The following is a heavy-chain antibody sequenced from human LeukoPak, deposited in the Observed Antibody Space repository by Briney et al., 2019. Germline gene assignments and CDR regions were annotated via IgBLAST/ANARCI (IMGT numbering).Heavy chain of an antibody. Sequence: PGGSLRLSCAASGFTLDDYAMPWVRQAPGKGLEWVSGISWNSGSIGYADSVKGRFTISRDNAKNSLYLQMNSLRAEDTALYYCAKAYRMTTSGRYYYYYYGMDVWGQGTTVTVSS. D-gene: IGHD4-17*01. CDR1: GFTLDDYA. J-gene: IGHJ6*02. CDR2: ISWNSGSI. V-gene: IGHV3-9*01. CDR3: AKAYRMTTSGRYYYYYYGMDV.